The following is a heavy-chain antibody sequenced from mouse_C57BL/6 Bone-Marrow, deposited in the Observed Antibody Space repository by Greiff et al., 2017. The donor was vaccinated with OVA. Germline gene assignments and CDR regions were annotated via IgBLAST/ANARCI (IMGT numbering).Heavy chain of an antibody. V-gene: IGHV1-69*01. CDR1: GYTFTSYW. CDR2: IDPSDSYT. Sequence: VQLQQPGAELVMPGASVKLSCKASGYTFTSYWMHWVKQRPGQGLEWIGEIDPSDSYTNYTQKFKGKSTLTVDKSSSTAYMQLSSLTSEDSAVYYCARARWLLRFDYWGQGTTLTVSS. D-gene: IGHD2-3*01. CDR3: ARARWLLRFDY. J-gene: IGHJ2*01.